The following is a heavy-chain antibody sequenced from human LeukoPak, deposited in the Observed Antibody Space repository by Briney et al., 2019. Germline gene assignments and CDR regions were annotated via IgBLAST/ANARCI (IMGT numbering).Heavy chain of an antibody. V-gene: IGHV3-74*01. CDR2: ICPDGTVT. CDR3: VRDFRSADY. Sequence: GGSLRLSCAASGFTFSTYCMHWVRQAPGKGPMWVSRICPDGTVTNYAGSVKARFIISRDNARNTVYLQMNSLRVEDTAVYYCVRDFRSADYWGQGTLVTVSS. CDR1: GFTFSTYC. J-gene: IGHJ4*02.